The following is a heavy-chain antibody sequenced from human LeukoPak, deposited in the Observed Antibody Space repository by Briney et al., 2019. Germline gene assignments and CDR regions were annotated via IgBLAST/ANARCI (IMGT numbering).Heavy chain of an antibody. CDR2: IKPDGSEK. J-gene: IGHJ3*02. CDR3: ARGDFNDFGDYVDAFEI. CDR1: GFTFPSYW. Sequence: GGSLRLYCAASGFTFPSYWMSWVRQAPGKGLEWVANIKPDGSEKYCVDSVKGRFTISRDNAKNSLYLQMNSLRAEDTAIYYCARGDFNDFGDYVDAFEIWGQGTMVTVSA. V-gene: IGHV3-7*01. D-gene: IGHD4-17*01.